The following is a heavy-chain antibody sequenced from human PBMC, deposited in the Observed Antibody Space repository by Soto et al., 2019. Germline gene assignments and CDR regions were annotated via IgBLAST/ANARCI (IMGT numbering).Heavy chain of an antibody. CDR3: AKPSLSYDWFDP. Sequence: EEQLLESGGGLVQPRGSLRLSCAASGFTFSSFAMSWVRQAPGKGLEWVSRISGSGGDTFYADSVKGRFTISRDNFKNTLYLQMNSLRVEDTAVYYCAKPSLSYDWFDPWGQGTLVTVSS. D-gene: IGHD3-16*01. V-gene: IGHV3-23*01. CDR2: ISGSGGDT. CDR1: GFTFSSFA. J-gene: IGHJ5*02.